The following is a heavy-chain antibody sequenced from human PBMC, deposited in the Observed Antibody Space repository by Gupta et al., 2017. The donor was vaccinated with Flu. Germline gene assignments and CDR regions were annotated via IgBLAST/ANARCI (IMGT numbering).Heavy chain of an antibody. CDR3: ARGYSSSWYLLDY. V-gene: IGHV3-21*01. CDR1: GFTFSSYS. CDR2: ISSSSSYI. Sequence: EVQLVESGGGLVKPGGSLRLSCAASGFTFSSYSMNWVRQAPGKGLEWVSSISSSSSYIYYADSVKGRFTISRDNAKNSLYLQMNSLRAEDTAVYYCARGYSSSWYLLDYWGQGTLVTVSS. D-gene: IGHD6-13*01. J-gene: IGHJ4*02.